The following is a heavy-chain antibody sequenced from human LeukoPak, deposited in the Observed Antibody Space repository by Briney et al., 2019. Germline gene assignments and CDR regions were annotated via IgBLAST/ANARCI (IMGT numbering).Heavy chain of an antibody. CDR3: ARVVGGIRREAFDI. CDR2: IIPIFGTA. J-gene: IGHJ3*02. D-gene: IGHD5-18*01. V-gene: IGHV1-69*01. Sequence: GSSVKVSCKASGGTSSSYAISWVRQAPGQGLEWMGGIIPIFGTANYAQKFQGRVTVTADESTSTAYMELSSLRSEDTAVYYCARVVGGIRREAFDIWGQGTMVTVSS. CDR1: GGTSSSYA.